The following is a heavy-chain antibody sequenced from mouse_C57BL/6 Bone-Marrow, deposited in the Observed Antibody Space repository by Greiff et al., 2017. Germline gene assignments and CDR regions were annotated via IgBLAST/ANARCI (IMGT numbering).Heavy chain of an antibody. CDR2: ISSGSSTI. V-gene: IGHV5-17*01. D-gene: IGHD1-1*01. CDR1: GFTFSDYG. J-gene: IGHJ2*01. Sequence: VQLQQSGGGLVKPGGSLKLSCAASGFTFSDYGMHWVRQAPEKGLEWVAYISSGSSTIYYADTVKGRFTISRDNAKNTLFLQMTSLRSEDTAMYYCASLFTTVVGGDYWGQGTTLTVSS. CDR3: ASLFTTVVGGDY.